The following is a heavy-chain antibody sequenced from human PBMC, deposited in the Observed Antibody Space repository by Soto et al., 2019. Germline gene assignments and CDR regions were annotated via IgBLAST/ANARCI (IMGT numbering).Heavy chain of an antibody. CDR3: ARDGEERPVAGYYYYYGMDV. CDR2: INPNSGGT. CDR1: GYTFTGYY. J-gene: IGHJ6*02. V-gene: IGHV1-2*02. Sequence: ASVKVSCKASGYTFTGYYMHWLRQAPGQGLEWMGWINPNSGGTNYAQKFQGRVTMTRDTSISTAYMELSRLRSDDTAVYYCARDGEERPVAGYYYYYGMDVWGQGTTVTVSS. D-gene: IGHD6-19*01.